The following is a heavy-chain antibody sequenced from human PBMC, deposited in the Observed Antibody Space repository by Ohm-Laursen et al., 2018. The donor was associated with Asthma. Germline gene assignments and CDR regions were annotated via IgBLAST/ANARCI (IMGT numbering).Heavy chain of an antibody. Sequence: SLRLSCAASGYTFSRYSIHWVRQIPGKGLEWVASISTASSFIYYADSVRGRFTTSRDNARNSVYLQMNSLRAEDTAVYYCAREIWDIVVVPAAKWFDPWGQGTLVTVSS. CDR2: ISTASSFI. V-gene: IGHV3-21*01. CDR3: AREIWDIVVVPAAKWFDP. CDR1: GYTFSRYS. D-gene: IGHD2-2*01. J-gene: IGHJ5*02.